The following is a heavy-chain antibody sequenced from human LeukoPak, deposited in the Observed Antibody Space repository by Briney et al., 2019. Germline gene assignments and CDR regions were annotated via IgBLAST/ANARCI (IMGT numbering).Heavy chain of an antibody. D-gene: IGHD3/OR15-3a*01. CDR3: ARARDWSAGSWFDP. V-gene: IGHV4-59*01. CDR1: NGFISSYY. J-gene: IGHJ5*02. Sequence: PSETLSLTCIVSNGFISSYYWNWLRQPPGKGLEWIGNIFYRGATNYNPSLKSRVTMSVDTSKNQFSLKLYSVTAADTAMYYCARARDWSAGSWFDPWGQGILVTVSS. CDR2: IFYRGAT.